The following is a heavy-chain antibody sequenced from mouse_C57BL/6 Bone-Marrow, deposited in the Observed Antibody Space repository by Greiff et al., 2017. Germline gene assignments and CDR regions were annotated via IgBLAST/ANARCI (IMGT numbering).Heavy chain of an antibody. CDR1: GFNIKDDD. D-gene: IGHD1-1*01. V-gene: IGHV14-4*01. J-gene: IGHJ1*03. CDR2: IDPENGDT. Sequence: EVKLQESGAELVRPGASVKLSCTASGFNIKDDDMHWVKQRPEQGLEWIGWIDPENGDTEYASKFQGKATITAYTSSNTAYLQLSSLTAEDTAVYYCTTELPYFDVWGTGTTVTVSS. CDR3: TTELPYFDV.